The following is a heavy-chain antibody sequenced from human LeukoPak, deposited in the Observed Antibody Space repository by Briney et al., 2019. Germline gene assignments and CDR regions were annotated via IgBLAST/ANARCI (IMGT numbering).Heavy chain of an antibody. D-gene: IGHD2-2*01. CDR2: INPSGGST. V-gene: IGHV1-46*01. CDR1: GYTFTSYY. Sequence: ASVKVSCKASGYTFTSYYMHWVRQAPGQGLEWMGIINPSGGSTSYAQKFQGRVTMTRDTSTSTVYMELSSLRSEDTAVYYCARDCSSTSCYVSSGTFDYWGQGTLVTVSS. CDR3: ARDCSSTSCYVSSGTFDY. J-gene: IGHJ4*02.